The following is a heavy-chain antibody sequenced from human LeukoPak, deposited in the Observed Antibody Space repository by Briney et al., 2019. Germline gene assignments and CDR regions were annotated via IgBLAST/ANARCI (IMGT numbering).Heavy chain of an antibody. CDR2: ISSSSSYK. CDR3: AREPGYCSGGSCYSAIDY. D-gene: IGHD2-15*01. Sequence: GGSLRLSCAASGFTFSSYTMNWVRQAPGKGLEWVSSISSSSSYKYYADSVKGRFTISRDNAKNTLYLQMNSLRAEDTAVYYCAREPGYCSGGSCYSAIDYWGQGTLVTVSS. CDR1: GFTFSSYT. J-gene: IGHJ4*02. V-gene: IGHV3-21*01.